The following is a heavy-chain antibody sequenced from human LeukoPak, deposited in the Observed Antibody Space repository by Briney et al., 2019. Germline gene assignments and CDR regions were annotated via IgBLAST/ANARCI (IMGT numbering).Heavy chain of an antibody. V-gene: IGHV1-3*01. CDR2: INAGNGNT. Sequence: ASVKVSCKASGYTFTSYAMHWVRQAPGQGLEWMGWINAGNGNTKYSQKFQGRVTITRDTSASTAYMELSSLRSEDTAVYYCARELHTSRQRNPYDYVWGSLDYWGQGTLVTVSS. D-gene: IGHD3-16*01. CDR3: ARELHTSRQRNPYDYVWGSLDY. CDR1: GYTFTSYA. J-gene: IGHJ4*02.